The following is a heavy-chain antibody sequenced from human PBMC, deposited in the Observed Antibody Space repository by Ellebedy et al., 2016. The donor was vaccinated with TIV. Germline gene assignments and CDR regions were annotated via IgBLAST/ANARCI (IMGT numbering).Heavy chain of an antibody. CDR3: AREGGSSGFAGYFDL. V-gene: IGHV3-23*01. CDR1: GFTFSSYA. Sequence: GESLKISCVASGFTFSSYAMCWVRQAQGKGLEWVSTISDSGANTYFPDSVKGRFTISRDNSRNTVYLQMNSLTDEDKAIYYCAREGGSSGFAGYFDLWGRGTLVTVSS. D-gene: IGHD3-22*01. CDR2: ISDSGANT. J-gene: IGHJ2*01.